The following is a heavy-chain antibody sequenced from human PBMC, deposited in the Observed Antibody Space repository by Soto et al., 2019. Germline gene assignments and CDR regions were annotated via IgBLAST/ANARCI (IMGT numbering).Heavy chain of an antibody. CDR2: INSDGSST. V-gene: IGHV3-74*01. CDR1: GFTFSSYW. D-gene: IGHD3-22*01. Sequence: EVQLVESGGGLVQPGGSLRLSCAASGFTFSSYWMHWVRQAPGKGLGWVSRINSDGSSTSYADSVKGRFTISRDNAKNTLYLQMNSLRAEDTAVYYCARAAEYYYYDSSGLDYWGQGTLVTVSS. CDR3: ARAAEYYYYDSSGLDY. J-gene: IGHJ4*02.